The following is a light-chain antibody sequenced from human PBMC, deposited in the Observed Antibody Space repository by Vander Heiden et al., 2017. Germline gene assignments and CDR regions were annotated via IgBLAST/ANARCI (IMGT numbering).Light chain of an antibody. V-gene: IGLV3-21*02. CDR1: NIGSKS. CDR3: QVWDSSSDHYV. Sequence: SYVLTQPPSVSVAPGQTARITCGGNNIGSKSVHWYQQKPGQAPVLVVYDDSDRPSGITERFSGSNSGNTATLTISRVEAGDEADFYCQVWDSSSDHYVFGTGTKVTVL. J-gene: IGLJ1*01. CDR2: DDS.